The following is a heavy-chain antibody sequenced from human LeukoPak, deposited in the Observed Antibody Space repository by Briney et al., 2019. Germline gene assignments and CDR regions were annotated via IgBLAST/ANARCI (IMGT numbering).Heavy chain of an antibody. J-gene: IGHJ4*02. CDR2: IYHTGST. CDR3: ASRKLGNDY. V-gene: IGHV4-39*07. Sequence: SETLSLTCTVSGGSISSSSYYWGWIRQPPGKGLEWIGSIYHTGSTSYSPSLKSRVTISADTSQNQFSLKLSSVTAAHTAVYYCASRKLGNDYWGQGTLVTVSS. CDR1: GGSISSSSYY. D-gene: IGHD7-27*01.